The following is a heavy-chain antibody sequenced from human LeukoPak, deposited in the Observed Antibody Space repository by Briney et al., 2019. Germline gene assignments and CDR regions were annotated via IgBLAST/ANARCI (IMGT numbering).Heavy chain of an antibody. V-gene: IGHV1-2*04. CDR2: INPNSGGT. J-gene: IGHJ6*02. D-gene: IGHD3-22*01. CDR3: ARAGPSSEVYYYGMDV. CDR1: GYTFTGYY. Sequence: ASVKVSCKASGYTFTGYYMHWVRQAPGQGLEWMGWINPNSGGTNYAQKFQGWVTMTRDTSISTAYMELSRLRSDDTAVYYCARAGPSSEVYYYGMDVWGQGTTVTVSS.